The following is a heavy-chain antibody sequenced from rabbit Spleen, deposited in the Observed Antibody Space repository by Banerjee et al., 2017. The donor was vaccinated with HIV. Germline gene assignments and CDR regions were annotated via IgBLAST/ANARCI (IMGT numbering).Heavy chain of an antibody. D-gene: IGHD8-1*01. CDR1: GVSLSDKD. CDR3: ARDGAGGSYFAL. J-gene: IGHJ4*01. V-gene: IGHV1S47*01. Sequence: EQLEESRGGLVKPEGSLTLTCKASGVSLSDKDVMCWVRQAPGKGLEWIGYIDPVFGITYYANWVNGRFSISRENAQNTVFLQMTSLTAADTATYFCARDGAGGSYFALWGQGTLVTVS. CDR2: IDPVFGIT.